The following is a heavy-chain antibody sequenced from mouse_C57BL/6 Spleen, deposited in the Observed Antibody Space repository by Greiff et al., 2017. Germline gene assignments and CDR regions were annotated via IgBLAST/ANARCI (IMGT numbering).Heavy chain of an antibody. V-gene: IGHV5-2*03. CDR1: EYEFPSHD. Sequence: EVMLVESGGGLVQPGESLKLSCESNEYEFPSHDMSWVRKTPEKRLELVAAINSDGGSTYYPDTMEGRFIISRDNTMKTLYLQMSSLRSEDTALYYCARGPFTTVVEGNYWYFDVWGTGTTVTVSS. CDR3: ARGPFTTVVEGNYWYFDV. D-gene: IGHD1-1*01. CDR2: INSDGGST. J-gene: IGHJ1*03.